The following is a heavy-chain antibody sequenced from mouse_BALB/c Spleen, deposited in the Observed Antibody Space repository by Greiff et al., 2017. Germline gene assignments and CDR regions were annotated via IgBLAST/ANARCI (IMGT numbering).Heavy chain of an antibody. Sequence: EVNVVESGGGLVQPGGSLRLSCATSGFTFSDFYMEWVRQPPGKRLEWIAASRNKANDYTTEYSASVKGRFIVSRDTSQSILYLQMNALRAEDTAIYYCARATPYYFDYWGQGTTLTVSS. D-gene: IGHD1-1*01. CDR2: SRNKANDYTT. V-gene: IGHV7-1*02. CDR1: GFTFSDFY. J-gene: IGHJ2*01. CDR3: ARATPYYFDY.